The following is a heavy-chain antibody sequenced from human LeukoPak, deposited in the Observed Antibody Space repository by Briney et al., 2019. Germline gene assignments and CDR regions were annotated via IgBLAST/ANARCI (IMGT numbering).Heavy chain of an antibody. V-gene: IGHV1-8*01. J-gene: IGHJ6*02. CDR2: MNPNSGNT. CDR1: GYTFTSYD. D-gene: IGHD3-16*01. CDR3: ARGPPHFPYYDYVWGSSNYYYGMDV. Sequence: ASVKVSCKASGYTFTSYDINWVRQATGQGLEWMGWMNPNSGNTGYAQKLQGRVTMTRNTSISTAYMELSSLRSEDTAVYYCARGPPHFPYYDYVWGSSNYYYGMDVWGQGTTVTVSS.